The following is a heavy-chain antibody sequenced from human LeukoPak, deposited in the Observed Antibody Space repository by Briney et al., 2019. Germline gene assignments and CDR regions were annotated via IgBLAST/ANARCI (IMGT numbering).Heavy chain of an antibody. CDR2: INSDGRSM. J-gene: IGHJ3*02. CDR3: ASSGRVGDIFDI. Sequence: GGSLRLSCAASGFTFSSYSMNWVRQAPGKGLVWVSRINSDGRSMGYADSVKGRFTISRDNAYNTLYLQMNSLRAEDTALYYCASSGRVGDIFDIWGQGTMVRVSS. V-gene: IGHV3-74*01. D-gene: IGHD2-15*01. CDR1: GFTFSSYS.